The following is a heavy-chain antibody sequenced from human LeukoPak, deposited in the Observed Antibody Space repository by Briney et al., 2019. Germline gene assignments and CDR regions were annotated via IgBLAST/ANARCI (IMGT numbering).Heavy chain of an antibody. D-gene: IGHD3-22*01. CDR2: INHSGST. J-gene: IGHJ4*02. CDR3: ARRPSLGYYDRRGFDY. Sequence: SETLSLTCAVYGGSFSGYYWSWIRQPPGKGLEWIGEINHSGSTNYNPSLKSRVTISVDTSKNQFSLKLSSVTAADTAVYYCARRPSLGYYDRRGFDYWGQGTLATVSS. V-gene: IGHV4-34*01. CDR1: GGSFSGYY.